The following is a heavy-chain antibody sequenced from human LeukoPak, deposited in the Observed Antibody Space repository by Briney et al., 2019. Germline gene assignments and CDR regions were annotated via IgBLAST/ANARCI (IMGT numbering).Heavy chain of an antibody. V-gene: IGHV3-43*02. D-gene: IGHD6-13*01. J-gene: IGHJ4*02. Sequence: GGSLRLSCAASGFTFDDYAMNWVRQAPGKGLEWVSLISGDGGRTFYADSVKGRFTISRDNAKNSLYLQMNSLRDEDTAVYYCARAIVQQLWRFDVGFDYWGQGTLVTVSS. CDR2: ISGDGGRT. CDR3: ARAIVQQLWRFDVGFDY. CDR1: GFTFDDYA.